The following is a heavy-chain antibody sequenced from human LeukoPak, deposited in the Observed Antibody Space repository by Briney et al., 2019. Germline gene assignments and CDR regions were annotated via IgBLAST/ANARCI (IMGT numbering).Heavy chain of an antibody. CDR1: GFTFRTYA. D-gene: IGHD3-10*01. J-gene: IGHJ4*02. V-gene: IGHV3-23*01. CDR2: IGPSGRST. CDR3: AKDLMVRGATYDY. Sequence: GGSLRLSCAASGFTFRTYAMTWVRQAPGKGLEWVSAIGPSGRSTYYADSVRGRFTISRDNSKNTLYLQMNSLRAEDTAICYCAKDLMVRGATYDYWGQGTLVTVSS.